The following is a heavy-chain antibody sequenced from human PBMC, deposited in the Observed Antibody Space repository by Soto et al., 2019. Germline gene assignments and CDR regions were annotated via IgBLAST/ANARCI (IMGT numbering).Heavy chain of an antibody. Sequence: SETLSLTCAVYGGSFSGYYWSWIRQPPGKGLEWIGEINHSGSTNYNPSLKSRVTISVDTSKNQFSLKLSSVTAADTAVYFCARLIGYCISTNCHGYYGMDVWGQGTTVTVSS. CDR1: GGSFSGYY. D-gene: IGHD2-2*01. J-gene: IGHJ6*02. V-gene: IGHV4-34*01. CDR2: INHSGST. CDR3: ARLIGYCISTNCHGYYGMDV.